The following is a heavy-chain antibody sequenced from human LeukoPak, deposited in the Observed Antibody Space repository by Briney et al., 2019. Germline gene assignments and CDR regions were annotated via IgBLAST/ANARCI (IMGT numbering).Heavy chain of an antibody. J-gene: IGHJ5*02. CDR3: ARDSSGWSFDR. CDR2: IHYGGST. D-gene: IGHD6-19*01. CDR1: GGSVSGYY. Sequence: SEALSLTCTVSGGSVSGYYWGWIRQPPGKGLEWIGYIHYGGSTNYNPSLNSRVTFSVDTSKNQFSLNLSSVTAADTAVYYCARDSSGWSFDRWGQGTLVTVSS. V-gene: IGHV4-59*02.